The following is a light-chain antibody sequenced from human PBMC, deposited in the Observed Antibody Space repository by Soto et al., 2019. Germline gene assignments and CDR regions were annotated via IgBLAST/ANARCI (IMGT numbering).Light chain of an antibody. V-gene: IGLV2-14*01. J-gene: IGLJ2*01. CDR3: SSYTTRHTLV. CDR2: EIS. Sequence: QSVLTQPASVSESPGQSITISCTGTSSDVGASDFVSWYQQHPGKAPELIIYEISNRPSGVSSRFSGSKSGNTASLTISGLQAEDESDYYCSSYTTRHTLVFGGGTKLTVL. CDR1: SSDVGASDF.